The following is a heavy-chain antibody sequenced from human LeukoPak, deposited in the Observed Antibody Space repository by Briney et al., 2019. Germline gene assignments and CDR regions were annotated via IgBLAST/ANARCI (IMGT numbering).Heavy chain of an antibody. CDR3: ARTQTRGYSYGYIGSPGYFDY. J-gene: IGHJ4*02. D-gene: IGHD5-18*01. CDR1: GFTFSSYW. Sequence: GGALRLSCAASGFTFSSYWMSWVRQAPGKGLEWVANIKQDGSEKYYVDSVKGRFTISRDNAENSLYLQMNSLRAEDTAVYYCARTQTRGYSYGYIGSPGYFDYWGQGTLVTVSS. V-gene: IGHV3-7*01. CDR2: IKQDGSEK.